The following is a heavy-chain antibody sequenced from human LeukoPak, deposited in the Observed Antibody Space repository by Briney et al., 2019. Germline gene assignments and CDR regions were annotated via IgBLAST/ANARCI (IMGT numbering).Heavy chain of an antibody. CDR1: GFTVSSNY. CDR2: IYSGGST. Sequence: GGSLRLSCAASGFTVSSNYMNWVRQAPGKGLEWVSVIYSGGSTYYADSVKGRFTISRDKSRNTLYLQMNSLRAEDTAVYYCAKDVVRGVMWYFDYWGQGTLVTVSS. J-gene: IGHJ4*02. V-gene: IGHV3-53*01. D-gene: IGHD3-10*01. CDR3: AKDVVRGVMWYFDY.